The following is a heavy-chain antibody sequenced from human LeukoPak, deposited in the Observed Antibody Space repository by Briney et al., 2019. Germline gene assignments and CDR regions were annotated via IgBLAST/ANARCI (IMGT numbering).Heavy chain of an antibody. V-gene: IGHV4-38-2*01. Sequence: PSETLSLTCAVSGYSISSGYYGGWIRQPPGKGLEWIGSIYHSGSTYYNPSLKSRVTISVDTSKNQFSLKLSSVTAADTAVYYCARVAGFGFGIDYWGQGTLVTVSS. CDR2: IYHSGST. D-gene: IGHD6-19*01. CDR3: ARVAGFGFGIDY. J-gene: IGHJ4*02. CDR1: GYSISSGYY.